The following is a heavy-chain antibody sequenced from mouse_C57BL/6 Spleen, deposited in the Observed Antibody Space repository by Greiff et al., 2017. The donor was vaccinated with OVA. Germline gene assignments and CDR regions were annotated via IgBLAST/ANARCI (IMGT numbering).Heavy chain of an antibody. CDR2: INPNNGGT. J-gene: IGHJ4*01. D-gene: IGHD4-1*01. V-gene: IGHV1-26*01. Sequence: EVQLQQSGPELVKPGASVKISCKASGYTFTDYYMNWVKQSHGKSLEWIGDINPNNGGTSYNQKFKGKATLTVDKSSSTAYMELRSLTSEDSAVYYCARPLTGYYARDYWGQGTSVTVSS. CDR3: ARPLTGYYARDY. CDR1: GYTFTDYY.